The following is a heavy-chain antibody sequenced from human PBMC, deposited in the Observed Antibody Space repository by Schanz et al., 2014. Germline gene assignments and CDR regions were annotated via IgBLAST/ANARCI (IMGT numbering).Heavy chain of an antibody. Sequence: EVQLLESGGGFVQPGGSLRLSCAASGITFSGYSMNWVRQAPGKGLEWVSYISGSSSTKYYADSVKGRFTISRDNGKKSLYLQINRLGAEDAAVYFCARDYESDLSSPRHDAFDVWGQGTVVTVSS. J-gene: IGHJ3*01. V-gene: IGHV3-48*01. CDR2: ISGSSSTK. D-gene: IGHD3-22*01. CDR1: GITFSGYS. CDR3: ARDYESDLSSPRHDAFDV.